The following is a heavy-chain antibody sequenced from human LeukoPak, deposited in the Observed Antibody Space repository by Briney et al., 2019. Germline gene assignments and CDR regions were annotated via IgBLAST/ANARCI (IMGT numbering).Heavy chain of an antibody. J-gene: IGHJ2*01. Sequence: PGGSLRLSCAGSGFPFSSYPISWVRQPPGKGLEWVSAITASGDSTYSADSVKGRFTISRDNSRNTLFLEMSSLRAEDTAVYYCVTTWGAHYWYFDLWGRGALVTVSS. CDR1: GFPFSSYP. D-gene: IGHD1-26*01. CDR3: VTTWGAHYWYFDL. V-gene: IGHV3-23*01. CDR2: ITASGDST.